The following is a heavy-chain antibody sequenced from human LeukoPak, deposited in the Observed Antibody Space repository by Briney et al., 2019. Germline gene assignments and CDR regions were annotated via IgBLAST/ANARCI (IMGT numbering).Heavy chain of an antibody. CDR1: GYTFTSYY. V-gene: IGHV1-18*04. D-gene: IGHD4-17*01. CDR2: ISAYNGNT. Sequence: ASVKVSCKASGYTFTSYYMHWVRQAPGQGLEWMGWISAYNGNTNYAQKLQGRVTMTTDTSTSTAYMELRSLRSDDTAVYYCARNLYGDYVWWFDPWGQGTLVTVSS. CDR3: ARNLYGDYVWWFDP. J-gene: IGHJ5*02.